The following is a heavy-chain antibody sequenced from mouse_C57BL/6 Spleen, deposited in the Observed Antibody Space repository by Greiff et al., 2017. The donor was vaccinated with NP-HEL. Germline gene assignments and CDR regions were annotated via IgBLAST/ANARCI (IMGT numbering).Heavy chain of an antibody. CDR2: ISSGSSTI. CDR3: AREVIYYDYDGGFAY. V-gene: IGHV5-17*01. Sequence: EVKLVESGGGLVKPGGSLKLSCAASGFTFSDYGMHWVRQAPEKGLEWVAYISSGSSTIYYADTVKGRFTISRDNDKNTLFLQMTSLRSEDTAMYYCAREVIYYDYDGGFAYWGQGTLVTVSA. J-gene: IGHJ3*01. D-gene: IGHD2-4*01. CDR1: GFTFSDYG.